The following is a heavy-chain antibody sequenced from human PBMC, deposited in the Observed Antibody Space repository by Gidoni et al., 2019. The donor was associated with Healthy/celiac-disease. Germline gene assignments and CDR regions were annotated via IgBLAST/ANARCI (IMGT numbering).Heavy chain of an antibody. CDR1: GFTFSSYS. Sequence: EVQLVESGGGLVQPGGSLRLSCAASGFTFSSYSMNWVRQAPGKGLEWVSYISSSSSTIYYADSVKGRFTISRDNAKNSLYLQMNSLRDEDTAVYYCAREGCSSTSCYTYYYYGMDVWGQGTTVTVSS. D-gene: IGHD2-2*02. CDR2: ISSSSSTI. V-gene: IGHV3-48*02. CDR3: AREGCSSTSCYTYYYYGMDV. J-gene: IGHJ6*02.